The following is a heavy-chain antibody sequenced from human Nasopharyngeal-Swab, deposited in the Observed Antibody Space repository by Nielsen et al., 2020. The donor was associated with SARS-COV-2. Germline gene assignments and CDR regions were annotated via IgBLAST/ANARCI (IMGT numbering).Heavy chain of an antibody. D-gene: IGHD6-13*01. CDR3: ARAGSSWYVDAFDI. V-gene: IGHV4-34*01. J-gene: IGHJ3*02. CDR1: GGSFSGYY. Sequence: SETLSLTCAVYGGSFSGYYWGWIRQPPGKGLEWIGSIYYSGSTYYNPSLKSRVTISVDTSKNQFSLKLSSVTAADTAVYYCARAGSSWYVDAFDIWGQGTMVTVSS. CDR2: IYYSGST.